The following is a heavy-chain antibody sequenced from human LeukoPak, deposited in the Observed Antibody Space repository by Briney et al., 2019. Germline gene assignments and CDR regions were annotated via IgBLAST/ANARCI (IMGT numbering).Heavy chain of an antibody. CDR2: IYTSGST. CDR1: GGSISSYY. J-gene: IGHJ6*03. Sequence: KPSETLFLTCTVSGGSISSYYGSWIRQPAGKGLGWIGRIYTSGSTNYNPSLKSRVTMSVDTSKNQFSLKLSSVTAADTAVYYCARAPRYCSGGSCYPPYYYYYYMDVWGKGTTVTISS. CDR3: ARAPRYCSGGSCYPPYYYYYYMDV. D-gene: IGHD2-15*01. V-gene: IGHV4-4*07.